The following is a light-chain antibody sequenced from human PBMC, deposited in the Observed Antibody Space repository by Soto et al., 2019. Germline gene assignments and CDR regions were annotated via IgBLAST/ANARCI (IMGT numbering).Light chain of an antibody. Sequence: AIQMTQSPSSLSASVGDRVTITCRASQAIRNDLGWYQQKPGKAPELLIYAASTLQSGVPSRFSGSGSGTDFTLTISSLLPEDFATYYCLQDFNYPITFGQGTRLEIK. J-gene: IGKJ5*01. V-gene: IGKV1-6*01. CDR1: QAIRND. CDR3: LQDFNYPIT. CDR2: AAS.